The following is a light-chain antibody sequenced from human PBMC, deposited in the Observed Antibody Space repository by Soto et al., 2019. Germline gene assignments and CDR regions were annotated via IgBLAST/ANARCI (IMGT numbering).Light chain of an antibody. CDR1: HSVNSH. Sequence: EIVLTQSPGTLSLSPGERATLSCRTSHSVNSHVAWYQQKPGQAPRLLIYGAFNRAAGIPARFSGSGSGTDFALTISSLEPEDSAVYYCQQRNIWPPVTFGQGTRLEIK. V-gene: IGKV3-11*01. CDR2: GAF. J-gene: IGKJ5*01. CDR3: QQRNIWPPVT.